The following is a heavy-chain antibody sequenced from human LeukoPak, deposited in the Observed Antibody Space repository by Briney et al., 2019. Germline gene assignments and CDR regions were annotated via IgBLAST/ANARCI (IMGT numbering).Heavy chain of an antibody. J-gene: IGHJ4*02. D-gene: IGHD3-22*01. V-gene: IGHV4-39*01. CDR1: GGSISSSSYY. Sequence: SETLSLTCTASGGSISSSSYYWGWIRQPPGKGLEGIGSIYYSGSTYYNPSLKSRVTISVDTSKNQFSLKLSSVTAADTAVYYCASLVDYDSSGYSINYFDYWGQGTLVTVSS. CDR3: ASLVDYDSSGYSINYFDY. CDR2: IYYSGST.